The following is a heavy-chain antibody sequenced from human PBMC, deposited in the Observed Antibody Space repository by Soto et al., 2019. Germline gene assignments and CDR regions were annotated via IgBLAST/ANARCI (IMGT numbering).Heavy chain of an antibody. V-gene: IGHV3-30*12. CDR2: ISYDGNNE. Sequence: GGSLRLSCASSGFTFSSHGMHLVRQAPGKGLEWLAVISYDGNNEYYADSVKGRFAISRDDSKNMVYLQMNSLKTEDTGIYYCTTDSYSTMIVVRFDYWGHGTLVTVSS. CDR1: GFTFSSHG. D-gene: IGHD3-22*01. J-gene: IGHJ4*01. CDR3: TTDSYSTMIVVRFDY.